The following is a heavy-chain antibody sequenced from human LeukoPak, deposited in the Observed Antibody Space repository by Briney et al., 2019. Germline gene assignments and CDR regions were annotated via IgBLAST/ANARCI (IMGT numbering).Heavy chain of an antibody. D-gene: IGHD3-22*01. CDR2: IYPGDSDT. J-gene: IGHJ3*02. V-gene: IGHV5-51*01. CDR3: ARRKYYYDSSGYDAFDI. CDR1: GYSFTNYW. Sequence: GESLKISCKGSGYSFTNYWIGWVRQMPGKGLEWMGIIYPGDSDTRYSPSFQGQVTISADKSISTAYLQWSSLKASDTAMYYCARRKYYYDSSGYDAFDIWGQGTMVAVSS.